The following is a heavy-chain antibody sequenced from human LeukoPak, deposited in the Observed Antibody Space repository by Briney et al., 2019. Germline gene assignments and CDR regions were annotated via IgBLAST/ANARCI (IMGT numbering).Heavy chain of an antibody. D-gene: IGHD2-21*02. CDR2: IYYSGST. V-gene: IGHV4-59*12. J-gene: IGHJ1*01. CDR1: GGSISSYY. CDR3: ASNLVVTAAAPVAEYFQH. Sequence: SETLSLTCTVSGGSISSYYWSWIRQPPGKGLEWIGYIYYSGSTNYNPSLKSRVTISVDTSKNQFSLKLSSVTAADTAVYYCASNLVVTAAAPVAEYFQHWGQGTLVTVSS.